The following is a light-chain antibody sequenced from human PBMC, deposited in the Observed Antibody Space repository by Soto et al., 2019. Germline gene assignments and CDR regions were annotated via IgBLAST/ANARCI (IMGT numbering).Light chain of an antibody. CDR3: LQVNSFPLS. Sequence: DLPITQCPSSLSASVGDRVTITCRASQGISNYIAWYQQKPGKVPNHLMYATASFQSGGPPWMSGSGSGAEFSLTTTSLQPDDDATYYYLQVNSFPLSFGGGTKVDIK. V-gene: IGKV1-16*01. CDR2: ATA. J-gene: IGKJ4*01. CDR1: QGISNY.